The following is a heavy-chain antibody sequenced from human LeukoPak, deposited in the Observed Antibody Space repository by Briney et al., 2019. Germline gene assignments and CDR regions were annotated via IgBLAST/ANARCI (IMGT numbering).Heavy chain of an antibody. D-gene: IGHD3-10*01. CDR1: GFTVSNFW. CDR3: ARETWSRGGDAFDI. Sequence: PGGSLRLSRAASGFTVSNFWMHWVRQAPGQGLVWVSRINSDGTSTNYADSVKGRLTISRDNIKNTLYLQMNSLTVEDTAVYYCARETWSRGGDAFDIWGRGTMVTVSS. CDR2: INSDGTST. J-gene: IGHJ3*02. V-gene: IGHV3-74*01.